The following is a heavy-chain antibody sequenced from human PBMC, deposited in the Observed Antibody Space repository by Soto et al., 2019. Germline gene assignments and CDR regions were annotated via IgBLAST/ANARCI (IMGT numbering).Heavy chain of an antibody. J-gene: IGHJ4*02. CDR1: GFTFSSNA. D-gene: IGHD2-2*01. CDR2: ISGSGDST. CDR3: AKEGGYCISPXCPRRVDS. Sequence: PGGSLRLSCAASGFTFSSNAMSWVRQAPGKGPEWVSAISGSGDSTYYADSVTGRFTISRDKSKNTLYLQMNSLRAEDTAVYYCAKEGGYCISPXCPRRVDSWGQGTLVTVSS. V-gene: IGHV3-23*01.